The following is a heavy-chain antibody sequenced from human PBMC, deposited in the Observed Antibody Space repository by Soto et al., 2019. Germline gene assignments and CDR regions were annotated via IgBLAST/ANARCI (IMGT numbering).Heavy chain of an antibody. Sequence: SVKVSCKASGGTFSSYAISWVRQAPGQGLEWMGGIIPIFGTANYAQKFQGRVTITADESTSTAYMELSSLRSEDTAVYYCSRGIAVAGQIYYYGMDVWGQGTTVTVAS. CDR2: IIPIFGTA. D-gene: IGHD6-19*01. CDR1: GGTFSSYA. J-gene: IGHJ6*02. V-gene: IGHV1-69*13. CDR3: SRGIAVAGQIYYYGMDV.